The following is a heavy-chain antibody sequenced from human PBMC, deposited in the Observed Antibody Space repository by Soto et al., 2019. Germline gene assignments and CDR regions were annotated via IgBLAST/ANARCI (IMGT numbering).Heavy chain of an antibody. D-gene: IGHD3-10*01. CDR2: IKQDGSEK. CDR3: ARDRVTMVRGVSYYYFDY. Sequence: GGSLRLSCAASGFTFSSYWMSWVRQAPGKGLEWVANIKQDGSEKYYVDSVKGRFTISRDNAKNSLYLQMNSLRAEDTAVYYCARDRVTMVRGVSYYYFDYWGQGTLVTVSS. CDR1: GFTFSSYW. V-gene: IGHV3-7*01. J-gene: IGHJ4*02.